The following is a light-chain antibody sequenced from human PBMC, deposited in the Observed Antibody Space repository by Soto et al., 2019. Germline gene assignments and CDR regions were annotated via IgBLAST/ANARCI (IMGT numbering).Light chain of an antibody. CDR2: DAS. J-gene: IGKJ3*01. Sequence: DIQMTQSPSTLSESVGERVTITCRASKSISNWVAWYQQRPGKAPKLLIYDASSLESGVPSRFRGSGSGTDFTLTITSLQPDDFATYSCQQYSNYPRLTFGPGTRVDIK. CDR1: KSISNW. V-gene: IGKV1-5*01. CDR3: QQYSNYPRLT.